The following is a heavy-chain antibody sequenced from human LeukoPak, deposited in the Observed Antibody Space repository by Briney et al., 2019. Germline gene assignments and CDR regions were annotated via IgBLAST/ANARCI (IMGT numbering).Heavy chain of an antibody. J-gene: IGHJ4*02. CDR2: IYYSGST. CDR1: GGSISSGGYY. V-gene: IGHV4-31*03. Sequence: SETLSLTCTVSGGSISSGGYYLSWIREHPGKGLEWIGYIYYSGSTYYNPSLKSRVTISVDTSKNQFSLKLSSVTAADTAVYYCARVGRYDYFDYWGQGTLVTVSS. CDR3: ARVGRYDYFDY. D-gene: IGHD2-2*01.